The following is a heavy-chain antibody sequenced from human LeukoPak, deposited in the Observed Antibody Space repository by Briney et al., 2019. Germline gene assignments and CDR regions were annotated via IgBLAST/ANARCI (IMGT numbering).Heavy chain of an antibody. D-gene: IGHD1-14*01. CDR3: ARHVTTASAARGFDS. CDR1: GYSFTSYW. CDR2: IYPRDSDT. V-gene: IGHV5-51*01. Sequence: GESLKISCKGSGYSFTSYWVAWVRQMPGKGLEWMGIIYPRDSDTRYSPSSQGQVTITADKSINTAYLQWSGLKASDTAVYYCARHVTTASAARGFDSWGQGTMVTVSS. J-gene: IGHJ3*02.